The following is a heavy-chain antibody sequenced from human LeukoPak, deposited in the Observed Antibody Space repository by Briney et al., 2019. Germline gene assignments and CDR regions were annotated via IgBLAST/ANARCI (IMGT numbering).Heavy chain of an antibody. Sequence: GGSLRLSCAASEFTFSNFVMHWVRQAPGKGLEWVAVISSDGSNKYYADSVKGRFTISRDNSKNTLYLQMNSLRAEDTALYYCAKDQLGATAGTLFDYWGQGTLVTVSS. V-gene: IGHV3-30*18. D-gene: IGHD6-13*01. J-gene: IGHJ4*02. CDR1: EFTFSNFV. CDR2: ISSDGSNK. CDR3: AKDQLGATAGTLFDY.